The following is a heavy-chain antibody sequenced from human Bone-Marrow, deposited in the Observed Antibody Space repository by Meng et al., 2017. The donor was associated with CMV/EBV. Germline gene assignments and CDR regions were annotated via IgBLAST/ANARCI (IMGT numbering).Heavy chain of an antibody. CDR2: INHSGST. Sequence: GSLRLSCAVYGGSFSGYYWSWIRQPPGKGLEWIGEINHSGSTNYNPSLKSRVTISVDTSKNQFSLKLSSVTAADTAVHYCARGVLGYCSGGSCYSGGMDVWGQGTTVSVSS. J-gene: IGHJ6*02. CDR1: GGSFSGYY. V-gene: IGHV4-34*01. CDR3: ARGVLGYCSGGSCYSGGMDV. D-gene: IGHD2-15*01.